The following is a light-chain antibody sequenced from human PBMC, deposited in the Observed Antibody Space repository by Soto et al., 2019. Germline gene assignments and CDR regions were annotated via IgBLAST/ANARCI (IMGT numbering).Light chain of an antibody. V-gene: IGKV1-5*03. J-gene: IGKJ1*01. CDR1: QTISSW. Sequence: DIQRTQYPPTRSGSVESRVISTCRASQTISSWLAWYQQKPGKAPKLLIYKASTLKSGVPSRFSGSGSGTEFTLTITSLQPDDFATYNYQHYHSYSEAFGQGTKVDIK. CDR3: QHYHSYSEA. CDR2: KAS.